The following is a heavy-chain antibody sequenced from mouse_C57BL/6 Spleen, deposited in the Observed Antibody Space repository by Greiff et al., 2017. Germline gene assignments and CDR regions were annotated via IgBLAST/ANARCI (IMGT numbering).Heavy chain of an antibody. CDR1: GYTFTEYT. Sequence: QVQLQQSGAELVKPGASVKLSCKASGYTFTEYTIHWVKQRSGQGLEWIGWFYPGSGSIKYNEKFKDKATLTADKSSSTAYMELSRLTSEDSAVHVCARHEEGVWYFDYWGQGTTLTVSS. CDR3: ARHEEGVWYFDY. J-gene: IGHJ2*01. D-gene: IGHD2-10*02. V-gene: IGHV1-62-2*01. CDR2: FYPGSGSI.